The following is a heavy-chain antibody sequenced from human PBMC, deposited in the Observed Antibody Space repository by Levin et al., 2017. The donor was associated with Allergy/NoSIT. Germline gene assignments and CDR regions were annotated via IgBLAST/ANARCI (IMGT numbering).Heavy chain of an antibody. CDR1: GFTFSSYA. D-gene: IGHD2/OR15-2a*01. CDR2: ISYDGSNK. CDR3: ARDGQGGPILGGPLGYFDL. Sequence: HTGGSLRLSCAASGFTFSSYAMHWVRQAPGKGLEWVAVISYDGSNKYYADSVKGRFTISRDNSKNTLYLQMNSLRAEDTAVYYCARDGQGGPILGGPLGYFDLWGRGTLVTVSS. V-gene: IGHV3-30-3*01. J-gene: IGHJ2*01.